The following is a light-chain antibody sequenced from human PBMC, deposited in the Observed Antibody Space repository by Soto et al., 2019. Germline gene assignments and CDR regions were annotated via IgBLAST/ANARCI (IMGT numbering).Light chain of an antibody. CDR1: SSDVGGYNY. V-gene: IGLV2-14*01. J-gene: IGLJ1*01. CDR3: SSYTSSFYV. CDR2: DVS. Sequence: QSVLTQPASVSGSPGQSITLSCTGTSSDVGGYNYVSWYQQHPGKAPKLMIYDVSNRPSGVSNRFSGSKSGNTASLTISGLQAEDEADYYCSSYTSSFYVFGTGTKLTVL.